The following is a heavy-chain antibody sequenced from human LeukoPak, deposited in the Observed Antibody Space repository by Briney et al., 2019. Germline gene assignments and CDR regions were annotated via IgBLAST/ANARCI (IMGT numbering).Heavy chain of an antibody. V-gene: IGHV4-39*07. D-gene: IGHD5-18*01. CDR1: GGSISRSSHY. CDR3: ASLDTAMNTFMDV. CDR2: IFYTGST. Sequence: SETLSLTCTVSGGSISRSSHYWGWIRQPPGKGLEWIGSIFYTGSTYYNPSLKSRVTISVDTSKNQFSLKLSSVTAADTAVYYCASLDTAMNTFMDVWGQGTTVTVSS. J-gene: IGHJ6*02.